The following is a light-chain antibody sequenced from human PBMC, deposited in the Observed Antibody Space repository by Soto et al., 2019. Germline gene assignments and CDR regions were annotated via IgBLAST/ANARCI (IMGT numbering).Light chain of an antibody. CDR1: ETLRGW. Sequence: DIQMTQAPSILSASVGDRVTITCRASETLRGWLAWYQQKPGTAPRLLIFKASILNSGVSSRFSGSGYATDFTLTIRNLQPDDCATYYCQHYNGYPITFGGGTKV. CDR2: KAS. J-gene: IGKJ4*01. V-gene: IGKV1-5*03. CDR3: QHYNGYPIT.